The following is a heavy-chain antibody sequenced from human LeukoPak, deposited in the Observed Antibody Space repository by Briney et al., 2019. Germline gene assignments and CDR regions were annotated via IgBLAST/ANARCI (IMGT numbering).Heavy chain of an antibody. D-gene: IGHD4-17*01. CDR3: AKDRDYGDYWYFDL. V-gene: IGHV3-23*01. J-gene: IGHJ2*01. CDR2: LSGSGVVT. CDR1: GFTFSDYY. Sequence: GGSLRLSCAASGFTFSDYYMSWIRQTPGKGLEWVSALSGSGVVTYHADSVKGRFTISRDNSKNTLYLQMNFLRADDTAVYFCAKDRDYGDYWYFDLWGRGTLVTVSS.